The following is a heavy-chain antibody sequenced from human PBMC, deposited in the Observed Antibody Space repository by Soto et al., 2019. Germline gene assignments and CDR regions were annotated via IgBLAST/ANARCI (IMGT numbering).Heavy chain of an antibody. CDR2: IGSDGSNK. J-gene: IGHJ6*02. V-gene: IGHV3-33*01. CDR3: TRDRSGAGPANYHYYDMDV. Sequence: GGSLRLSCAASGFTFNNYAMHWVRQAPGKGLEWAVVIGSDGSNKYYADSVKGRFTISRDNSKNTLYLQMNSLRAEDTAVYYCTRDRSGAGPANYHYYDMDVWGPGITVTVSS. CDR1: GFTFNNYA. D-gene: IGHD7-27*01.